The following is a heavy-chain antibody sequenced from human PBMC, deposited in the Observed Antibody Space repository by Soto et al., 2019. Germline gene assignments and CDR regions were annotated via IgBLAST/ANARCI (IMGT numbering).Heavy chain of an antibody. V-gene: IGHV3-48*02. CDR3: ARVSSYRHFDY. CDR1: GFTFSSYS. Sequence: PGGSLRLSCAASGFTFSSYSMNWVRQAPGKGLEWVSYISSSSTIYYADSVKGRFTISRDNAKNSLYLQMNSLRDEDTAVYYCARVSSYRHFDYWGQGTLVTVSS. D-gene: IGHD3-16*02. J-gene: IGHJ4*02. CDR2: ISSSSTI.